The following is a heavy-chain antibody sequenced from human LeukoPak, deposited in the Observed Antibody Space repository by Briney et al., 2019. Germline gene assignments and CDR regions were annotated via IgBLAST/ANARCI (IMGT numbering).Heavy chain of an antibody. CDR2: IYSSGST. Sequence: SETLSLTCTVSGGSISSYYWSWIRQPAGKGLEWIGRIYSSGSTNYNPSLKSRVTMSVDTSKNQFSLKLSSVPAADTAVYYCARDDYGSGSYYYYYMDVWGKGTTVTVSS. J-gene: IGHJ6*03. CDR3: ARDDYGSGSYYYYYMDV. D-gene: IGHD3-10*01. V-gene: IGHV4-4*07. CDR1: GGSISSYY.